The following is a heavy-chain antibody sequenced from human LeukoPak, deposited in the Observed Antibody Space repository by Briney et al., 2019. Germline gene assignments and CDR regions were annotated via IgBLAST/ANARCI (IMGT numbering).Heavy chain of an antibody. V-gene: IGHV3-23*01. CDR2: ISGSGGST. D-gene: IGHD3-22*01. Sequence: GGSLRLSCAASGFTFSSYAMSWVRQAPGKGLEWVSAISGSGGSTYYADSVKGRFTISRDNSKNTLYLQMNSLRAEDTAVYYCAKDSPYYYDSSGYPLDYWGQGTLATVSS. CDR3: AKDSPYYYDSSGYPLDY. CDR1: GFTFSSYA. J-gene: IGHJ4*02.